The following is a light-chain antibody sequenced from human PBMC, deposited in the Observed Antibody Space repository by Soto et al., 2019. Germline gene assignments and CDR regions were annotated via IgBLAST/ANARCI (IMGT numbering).Light chain of an antibody. Sequence: EIVLTQSPATLSLSPGERATLSCRASQSVSNYFAWYQQKPGQAPTLLIFDASNRTTGIPPRFSGSGSGTDFSLTISSLEPEDSAIYYCQQRNFRPEITFGGGTKVEI. CDR2: DAS. CDR3: QQRNFRPEIT. J-gene: IGKJ4*01. CDR1: QSVSNY. V-gene: IGKV3-11*01.